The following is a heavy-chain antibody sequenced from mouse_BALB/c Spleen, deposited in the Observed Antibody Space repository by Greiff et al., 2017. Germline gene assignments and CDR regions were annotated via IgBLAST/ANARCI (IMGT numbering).Heavy chain of an antibody. J-gene: IGHJ4*01. CDR1: GYTFTDYA. V-gene: IGHV1S137*01. D-gene: IGHD2-2*01. CDR2: ISTYYGDA. CDR3: ARDYGYDDYAMDY. Sequence: VQLVESGAELVRPGVSVKISCKGSGYTFTDYAMHWVKQSHAKSLEWIGVISTYYGDASYNQKFKGKATMTVDKSSSTAYMELARLTSEDSAIYYCARDYGYDDYAMDYWGQGTSVTVSS.